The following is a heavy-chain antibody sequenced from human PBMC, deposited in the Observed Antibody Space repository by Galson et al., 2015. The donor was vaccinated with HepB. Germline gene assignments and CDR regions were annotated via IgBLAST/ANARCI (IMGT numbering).Heavy chain of an antibody. CDR2: IYDSDST. Sequence: LSLTCAVSGYSISSGYFWGWIRQPPGEGLEWIASIYDSDSTYYKPSLRSRVTISVDTSKNQFSLKVSSVTAADTAVYYCARHAMYNPKGFDPWGQGTLVTVSS. J-gene: IGHJ5*02. D-gene: IGHD1-14*01. CDR3: ARHAMYNPKGFDP. CDR1: GYSISSGYF. V-gene: IGHV4-38-2*01.